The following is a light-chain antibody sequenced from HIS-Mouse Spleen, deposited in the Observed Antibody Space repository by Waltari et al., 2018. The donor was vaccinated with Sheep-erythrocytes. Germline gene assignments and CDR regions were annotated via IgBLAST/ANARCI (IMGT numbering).Light chain of an antibody. Sequence: QSALTQPASVSGSPGQSITISCTGTSSDVGSYNLVSWYQQHPGKAPKLMIYEGSKRPSVVSNRFSGSKSGNTASLTISGLQAEDEADYYCCSYAGSSTWVFGEGTKLTVL. CDR2: EGS. CDR3: CSYAGSSTWV. J-gene: IGLJ3*02. CDR1: SSDVGSYNL. V-gene: IGLV2-23*01.